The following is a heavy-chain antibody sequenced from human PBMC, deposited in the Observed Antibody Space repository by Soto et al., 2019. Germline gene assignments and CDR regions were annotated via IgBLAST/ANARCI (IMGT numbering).Heavy chain of an antibody. CDR1: GFTFSSYW. CDR2: INTDGSST. CDR3: ARFRVDGDYVP. V-gene: IGHV3-74*01. J-gene: IGHJ5*02. D-gene: IGHD4-17*01. Sequence: EVQLVESGGGLVQPGGSLRLSCAASGFTFSSYWMHWVRQAPGKGLVWVSRINTDGSSTSYADSVKGRFTITRDNAKNMEYLKMNSLRADDTAVDYCARFRVDGDYVPWGQGALVTVSS.